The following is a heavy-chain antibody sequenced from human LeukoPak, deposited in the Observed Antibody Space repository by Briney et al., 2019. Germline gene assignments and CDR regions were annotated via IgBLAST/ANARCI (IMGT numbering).Heavy chain of an antibody. CDR2: INHSGST. D-gene: IGHD1-26*01. V-gene: IGHV4-34*01. Sequence: SETLSLTCAVYGGSFSGYYWSWIRQPPGKGLEWIGEINHSGSTNYNPSLKSRVTISVDTSKNQFSLKLSSVTAADTAVYYCARGVGATFGNWGQGTLVTVSS. CDR3: ARGVGATFGN. CDR1: GGSFSGYY. J-gene: IGHJ4*02.